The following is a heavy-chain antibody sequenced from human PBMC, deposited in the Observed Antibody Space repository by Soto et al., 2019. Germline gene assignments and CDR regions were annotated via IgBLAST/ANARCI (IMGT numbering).Heavy chain of an antibody. CDR1: GFSFTSYW. CDR3: ARCATAMAPYYMDV. CDR2: IYPGDPDT. V-gene: IGHV5-51*01. D-gene: IGHD5-18*01. J-gene: IGHJ6*03. Sequence: PGESLKISCKTSGFSFTSYWIGWLRQRLGQGLEWMGIIYPGDPDTRYSPSFQGQVTISADKSISTAYLQWSSLKASDTAMYYCARCATAMAPYYMDVWGKGTTVTVSS.